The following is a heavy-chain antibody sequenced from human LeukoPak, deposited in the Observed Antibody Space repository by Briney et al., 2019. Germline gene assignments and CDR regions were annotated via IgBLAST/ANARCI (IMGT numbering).Heavy chain of an antibody. CDR3: ARGEYSSSFNYYYYGMDV. D-gene: IGHD6-6*01. V-gene: IGHV4-59*01. CDR1: GGSIRISY. J-gene: IGHJ6*02. CDR2: ICYSGST. Sequence: SETLSLTCTDSGGSIRISYWSWIRHPPGKGLEWIWHICYSGSTNNSPSLKSRVTISVDTSKNQFSLKLSSVTAADTAVHYCARGEYSSSFNYYYYGMDVWGQGTTVTVSS.